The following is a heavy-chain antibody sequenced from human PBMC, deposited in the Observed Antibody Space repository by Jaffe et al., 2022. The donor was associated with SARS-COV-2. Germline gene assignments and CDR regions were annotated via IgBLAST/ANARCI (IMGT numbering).Heavy chain of an antibody. V-gene: IGHV3-23*01. CDR1: GFTYSTYV. Sequence: EVRLLESGGGLVQPGGSLRLSCVASGFTYSTYVMSWVRQAPGKGLEWVSDITGSGLRTYYADSVMGRFTISRDNSKNTVYLQMDSLTVEDTAIYYCAKGHEYTRPIDYWGQGILVTVSS. CDR2: ITGSGLRT. CDR3: AKGHEYTRPIDY. D-gene: IGHD2-2*01. J-gene: IGHJ4*02.